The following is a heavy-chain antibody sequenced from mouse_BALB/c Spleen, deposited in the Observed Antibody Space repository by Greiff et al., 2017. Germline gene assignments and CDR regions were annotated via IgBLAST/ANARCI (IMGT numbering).Heavy chain of an antibody. D-gene: IGHD2-4*01. CDR2: IYPGNSDT. J-gene: IGHJ2*01. Sequence: EVQLQQSGTVLARPGASVKMSCKASGYTFTSYWMHWVKQRPGQGLEWIGAIYPGNSDTSYNQKFKGKAKLTAVTSTSTAYMELSSLTNEDSAVYYCTRYDYDEGGVDYWGQGTTLTVSS. CDR3: TRYDYDEGGVDY. V-gene: IGHV1-5*01. CDR1: GYTFTSYW.